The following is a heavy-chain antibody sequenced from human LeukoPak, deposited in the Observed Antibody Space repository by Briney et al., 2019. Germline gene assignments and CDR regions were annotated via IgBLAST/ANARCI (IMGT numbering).Heavy chain of an antibody. D-gene: IGHD2-2*01. V-gene: IGHV4-30-4*08. J-gene: IGHJ2*01. Sequence: SETLSLTCTVSGGSISCGDYYWSWIRQPPGKGLEWIGYIYYSGSTYYNPSLKSRVTISVDTSKNQFSLKLSSVTAADTAVYYCARALGYCSSTSCLGTRTPWYFDLWGRGTLVTVSS. CDR1: GGSISCGDYY. CDR3: ARALGYCSSTSCLGTRTPWYFDL. CDR2: IYYSGST.